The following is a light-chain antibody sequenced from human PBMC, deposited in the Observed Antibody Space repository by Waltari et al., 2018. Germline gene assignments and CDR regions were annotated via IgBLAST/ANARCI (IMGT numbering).Light chain of an antibody. Sequence: QAALTQPRPVSGSPGQSVSISCSGSDSDIGGYDYVSWYQSLPGTAPKPMAFEVNKRPSGVSDRFSGSRSGNTASLTISGLRAEDEADYYCSSYAGSNTLVFGTGTRLTVL. CDR3: SSYAGSNTLV. CDR2: EVN. V-gene: IGLV2-11*01. J-gene: IGLJ1*01. CDR1: DSDIGGYDY.